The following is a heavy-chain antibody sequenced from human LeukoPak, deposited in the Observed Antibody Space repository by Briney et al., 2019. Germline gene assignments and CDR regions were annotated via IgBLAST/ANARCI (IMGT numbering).Heavy chain of an antibody. D-gene: IGHD3-3*01. CDR3: AKRPRDFWSGREYEVDY. J-gene: IGHJ4*02. V-gene: IGHV3-23*01. CDR2: ISGSGGST. Sequence: PGGSLRLSCAASGFTFSSYAMSWVRQAPGKGLEWVSAISGSGGSTYYADSVKGRFTISRDNSKNTLYLQMNSLRAEDTAVYYCAKRPRDFWSGREYEVDYWGQGTLVTVSS. CDR1: GFTFSSYA.